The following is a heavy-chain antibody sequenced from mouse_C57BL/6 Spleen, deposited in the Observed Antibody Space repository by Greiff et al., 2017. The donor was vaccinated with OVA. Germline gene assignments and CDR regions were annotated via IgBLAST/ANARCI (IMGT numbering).Heavy chain of an antibody. CDR2: INPSTGGT. J-gene: IGHJ2*01. Sequence: EVQLQQSGPELVKPGASVKISCKASGYSFTGYYMNWVKQSPEKSLEWIGEINPSTGGTTYNQKFKAKATLTVDKSSSTAYMQLKSLTSEDSAVYYCARLVTTHYFDYWGQGTTLTVSS. V-gene: IGHV1-42*01. CDR3: ARLVTTHYFDY. CDR1: GYSFTGYY. D-gene: IGHD2-2*01.